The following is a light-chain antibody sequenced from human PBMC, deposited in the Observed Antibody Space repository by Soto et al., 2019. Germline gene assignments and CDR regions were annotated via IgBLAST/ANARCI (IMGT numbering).Light chain of an antibody. CDR1: SSDVGSYNL. J-gene: IGLJ1*01. CDR3: CSYAGSSTYV. V-gene: IGLV2-23*02. Sequence: VLTQPASVSGSPGQSITISCTGTSSDVGSYNLVSWYQQHPGKAPKVMIYEVSKRPSGVSNRFSGSKSGNTASLTVSGLQAEDEADYYCCSYAGSSTYVFGTGTKVTVL. CDR2: EVS.